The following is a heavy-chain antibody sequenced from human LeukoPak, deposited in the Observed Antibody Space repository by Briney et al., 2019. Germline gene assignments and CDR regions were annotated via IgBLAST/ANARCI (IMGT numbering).Heavy chain of an antibody. Sequence: GGSLRLSCAASGFTFNAYPMHWVRQAPGKGLEWVAVISYDGSNKYYAVSVKGRFTVSRDNSKNTLYLQMNSLRAEDTAVYYCARVHPLDIVVVVAATLDYWGQGTLVTVSS. D-gene: IGHD2-15*01. J-gene: IGHJ4*02. CDR2: ISYDGSNK. CDR1: GFTFNAYP. V-gene: IGHV3-30*04. CDR3: ARVHPLDIVVVVAATLDY.